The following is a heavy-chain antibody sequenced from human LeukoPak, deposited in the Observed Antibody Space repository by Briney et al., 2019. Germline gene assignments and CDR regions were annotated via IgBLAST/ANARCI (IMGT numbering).Heavy chain of an antibody. CDR2: INPSNGIT. V-gene: IGHV1-2*02. Sequence: ASVKVSCKASGYTFTSYYMHWVRQAPGQSLEWMGWINPSNGITKYTQKYQGRVTMTRDTSISTAYMDLSSLRSDDTAVYYCARNDLGAETHPIDYWGQGTLVTVSS. CDR3: ARNDLGAETHPIDY. D-gene: IGHD1-26*01. J-gene: IGHJ4*02. CDR1: GYTFTSYY.